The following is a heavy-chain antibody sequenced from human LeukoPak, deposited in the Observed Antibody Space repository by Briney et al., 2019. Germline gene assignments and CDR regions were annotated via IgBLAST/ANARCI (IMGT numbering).Heavy chain of an antibody. V-gene: IGHV3-33*01. J-gene: IGHJ6*02. CDR3: ASDPPYCSSTSGYVGSPLYYYYPMDV. CDR1: GFTFSTSG. CDR2: IWFDGSNK. Sequence: GGSLRLSCAASGFTFSTSGMHWVRQAPGKGLEWVAVIWFDGSNKHYADSVKGRFTISRDNSENTLYLQMNSPRAEDTAVYYCASDPPYCSSTSGYVGSPLYYYYPMDVWGQGTTVTVSS. D-gene: IGHD2-2*01.